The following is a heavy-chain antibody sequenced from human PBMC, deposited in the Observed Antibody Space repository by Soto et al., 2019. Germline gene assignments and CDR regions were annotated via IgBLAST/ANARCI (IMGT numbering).Heavy chain of an antibody. V-gene: IGHV3-11*01. D-gene: IGHD2-15*01. J-gene: IGHJ3*02. Sequence: GGSLRLSCAASGFTFNYYYMSWVRQAPGEGLEWVSYISHGGGSIYYANSVRGRFTISRDNAKKSLFPQMNSLRAEDTAVYYCARNHCSGGSCYEDAFDIWGQGTMVTVSS. CDR1: GFTFNYYY. CDR3: ARNHCSGGSCYEDAFDI. CDR2: ISHGGGSI.